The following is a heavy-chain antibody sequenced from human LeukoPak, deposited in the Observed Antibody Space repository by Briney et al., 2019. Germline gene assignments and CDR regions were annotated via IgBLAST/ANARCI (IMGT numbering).Heavy chain of an antibody. CDR1: GGSFSDYY. J-gene: IGHJ5*02. D-gene: IGHD3-10*01. CDR2: INHSGST. V-gene: IGHV4-34*01. Sequence: SETLSLTCAVYGGSFSDYYWSWIRQPPGKGLEWIGEINHSGSTNYNPSLKSRANILVDTSKKQFTLMLSSVTAADTAVYYCARRGPYYYGSGSYSPNWFDPWGQGILVTVSS. CDR3: ARRGPYYYGSGSYSPNWFDP.